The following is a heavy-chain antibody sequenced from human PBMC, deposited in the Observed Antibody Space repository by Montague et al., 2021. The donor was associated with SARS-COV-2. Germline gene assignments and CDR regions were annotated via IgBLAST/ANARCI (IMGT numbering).Heavy chain of an antibody. Sequence: SETLSLTCAVYGGSFSGYYWSWIRQPPGKGLEWIGEINHSGSTNHNPSLKSRVTISVDTSKNQFSLKLSSVTAADTAVYYCARDRYSSSWYGQKYYFDYWGQGTLVTVSS. CDR2: INHSGST. CDR1: GGSFSGYY. J-gene: IGHJ4*02. CDR3: ARDRYSSSWYGQKYYFDY. V-gene: IGHV4-34*01. D-gene: IGHD6-13*01.